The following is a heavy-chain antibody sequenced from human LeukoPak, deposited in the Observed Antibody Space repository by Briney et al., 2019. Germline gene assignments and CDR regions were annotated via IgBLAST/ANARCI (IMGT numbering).Heavy chain of an antibody. CDR2: ISDDSNYI. CDR3: ANHLACGSTTCPPFDS. CDR1: GFTFSSYS. D-gene: IGHD2-2*01. Sequence: SGGSLRLSCAASGFTFSSYSMNWVRQAPGRGLEWVSSISDDSNYIYYADSVKGRFTISRDNAKNSLSLQMNSLRAEDTAVYYCANHLACGSTTCPPFDSWGQGTLVTVSS. V-gene: IGHV3-21*01. J-gene: IGHJ4*02.